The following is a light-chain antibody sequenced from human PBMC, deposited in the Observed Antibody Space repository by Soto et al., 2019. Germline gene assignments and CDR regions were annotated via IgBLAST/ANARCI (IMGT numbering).Light chain of an antibody. CDR3: ASYGGRDDMI. CDR2: GVT. J-gene: IGLJ2*01. CDR1: SSDVGGYDR. Sequence: QSVLTQPPSASGSPGQSVTISCTGTSSDVGGYDRVSWFQQHPGKAPKLITYGVTDRISGVPDRFSGSKSGNTASLTVSGLQAEDEADYYCASYGGRDDMIFGGGTKLTVL. V-gene: IGLV2-8*01.